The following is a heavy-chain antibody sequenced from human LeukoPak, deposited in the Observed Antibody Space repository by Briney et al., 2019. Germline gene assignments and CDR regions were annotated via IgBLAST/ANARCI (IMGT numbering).Heavy chain of an antibody. Sequence: SETLSLTCTVSGGSLSLYHWSWIRQPPGKGLEWIGYIFYSGSGSTNYNPYLKSRVTISLDTSKNQFSLNLTTVSAADTAVYYCARGVVILTNAAFDIWGQRTMVTVSS. CDR3: ARGVVILTNAAFDI. J-gene: IGHJ3*02. CDR1: GGSLSLYH. CDR2: IFYSGSGST. V-gene: IGHV4-59*01. D-gene: IGHD1-1*01.